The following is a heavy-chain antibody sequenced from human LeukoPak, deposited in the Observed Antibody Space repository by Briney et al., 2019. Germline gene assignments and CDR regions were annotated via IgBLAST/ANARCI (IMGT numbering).Heavy chain of an antibody. D-gene: IGHD4-17*01. CDR3: AALPGDYFDY. V-gene: IGHV3-48*03. J-gene: IGHJ4*02. CDR1: GFTFSSYE. CDR2: ISSSGSTI. Sequence: PGGSLRLSCAASGFTFSSYEMNWVRQAPGKGLEWVSYISSSGSTIYYADSVKGRFTISRDNAKNSLYLQMNSLRAEDTAVYYCAALPGDYFDYWGQGTLVTVSS.